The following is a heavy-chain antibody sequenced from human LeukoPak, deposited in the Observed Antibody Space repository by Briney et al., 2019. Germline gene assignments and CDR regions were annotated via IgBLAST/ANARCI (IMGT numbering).Heavy chain of an antibody. CDR1: GGSISSSNYY. CDR2: IYYSGSI. Sequence: PSETLSLTCTVSGGSISSSNYYWGWIRQPPGMGLEWIGTIYYSGSIYYNPSLKSRVTISLDTSKNQFSLEVSSVTAADTAVYYCATPRRESSPIDYWGQGTLVTVSS. V-gene: IGHV4-39*01. CDR3: ATPRRESSPIDY. J-gene: IGHJ4*02.